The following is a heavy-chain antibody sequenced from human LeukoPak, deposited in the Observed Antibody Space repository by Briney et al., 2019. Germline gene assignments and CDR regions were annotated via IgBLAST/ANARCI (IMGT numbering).Heavy chain of an antibody. Sequence: SETLSLTCTVSGGSISSYYWSRIRQPAGKGLEWIGRIYTSGSTNYNPSLKSRVTMSVDTSKNQFSLKLSSVTAADTAVYYCARDSYYYGSGSLSLDYWGQGTLVTVSS. V-gene: IGHV4-4*07. CDR3: ARDSYYYGSGSLSLDY. CDR2: IYTSGST. J-gene: IGHJ4*02. CDR1: GGSISSYY. D-gene: IGHD3-10*01.